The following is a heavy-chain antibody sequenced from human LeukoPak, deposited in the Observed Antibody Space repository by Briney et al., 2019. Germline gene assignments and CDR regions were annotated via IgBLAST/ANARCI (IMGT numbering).Heavy chain of an antibody. J-gene: IGHJ3*02. CDR3: ARFRVTEAFDI. D-gene: IGHD2-21*02. CDR1: GGTFSSYA. V-gene: IGHV1-69*05. Sequence: ASVKVSCKASGGTFSSYAISWVRQAPGQGLEWMGRIVPIFGTANYAQKFQGRVTITTDESTSTAYMELSSLRSEDTAVYYCARFRVTEAFDIWGQGTMVTVSS. CDR2: IVPIFGTA.